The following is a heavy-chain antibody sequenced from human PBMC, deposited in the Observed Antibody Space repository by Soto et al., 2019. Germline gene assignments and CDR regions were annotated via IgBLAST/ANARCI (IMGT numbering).Heavy chain of an antibody. V-gene: IGHV3-33*01. Sequence: LRLSCAASGFTFSSYGMHWVRQAPGKGLEWVAVIWYDGSNKYYADSVKGRFTISRDNSKNTLYLQMNSLRAEDTAVCYCARDTPYYDSSGDAFDIWGQGTMVTVSS. CDR3: ARDTPYYDSSGDAFDI. J-gene: IGHJ3*02. CDR2: IWYDGSNK. D-gene: IGHD3-22*01. CDR1: GFTFSSYG.